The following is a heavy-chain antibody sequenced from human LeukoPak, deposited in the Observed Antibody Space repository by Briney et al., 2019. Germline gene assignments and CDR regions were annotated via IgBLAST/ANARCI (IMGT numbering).Heavy chain of an antibody. CDR1: GGSISSGGYY. D-gene: IGHD5-12*01. V-gene: IGHV4-31*03. J-gene: IGHJ5*02. CDR3: ARGLYSGCAAAWFDP. CDR2: IYYSGST. Sequence: PSETLSLTCTVSGGSISSGGYYWSWIRQHPGKGLEWIGYIYYSGSTYYNPSLKSRVTISVDTSKNQFSLKLSSVTAADTAVYYCARGLYSGCAAAWFDPWGQGTLVTVSS.